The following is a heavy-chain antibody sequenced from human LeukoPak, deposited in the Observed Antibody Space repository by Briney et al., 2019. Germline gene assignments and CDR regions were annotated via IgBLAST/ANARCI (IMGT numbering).Heavy chain of an antibody. Sequence: SETLSLTCTVSGGSINSYYWSWIRQPPGKGLEWIGYISYSGNTNYNPSLKSRVTISLDTSKKQFFLKLSSVTAEDTAMYYCARGNANWGQGTLVTVSS. V-gene: IGHV4-59*01. J-gene: IGHJ4*02. CDR1: GGSINSYY. CDR3: ARGNAN. CDR2: ISYSGNT.